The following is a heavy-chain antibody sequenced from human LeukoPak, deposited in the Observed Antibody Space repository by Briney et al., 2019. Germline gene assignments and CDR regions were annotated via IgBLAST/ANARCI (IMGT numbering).Heavy chain of an antibody. CDR3: ARSWRGAVDIVPHFDY. CDR1: GGSISSYY. J-gene: IGHJ4*02. Sequence: PSETLSLTCTVSGGSISSYYWSWIRQPPGKGLEWIGEINHSGSTNYNPSLKSRVTISVDTSKNQFSLKLSSVTAADTAVYYCARSWRGAVDIVPHFDYWGQGTLVTVSS. D-gene: IGHD5-12*01. CDR2: INHSGST. V-gene: IGHV4-34*01.